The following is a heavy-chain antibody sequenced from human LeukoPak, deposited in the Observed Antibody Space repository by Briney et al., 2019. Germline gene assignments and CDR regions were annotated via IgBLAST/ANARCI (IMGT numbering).Heavy chain of an antibody. CDR2: INHSGST. V-gene: IGHV4-34*01. Sequence: SETLSLTCAVYGGSFSGYYWGWIRQPPGKGLEWVGEINHSGSTNYNPSLKSRVTISVDTSKNQFSLKLSSVTAADTAVYYCARVAVAGPFDYWGQGTLVTVSS. J-gene: IGHJ4*02. CDR1: GGSFSGYY. D-gene: IGHD6-19*01. CDR3: ARVAVAGPFDY.